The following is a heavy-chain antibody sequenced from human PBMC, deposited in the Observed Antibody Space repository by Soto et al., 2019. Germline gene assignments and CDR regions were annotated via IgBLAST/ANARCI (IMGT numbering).Heavy chain of an antibody. CDR3: AGDRREYNWNYDHYYYYMDV. CDR1: GYTFTGYY. J-gene: IGHJ6*03. Sequence: VSVKVSCNASGYTFTGYYMHLVRQAPGQGLEWMGWINPNSGGTNYAQKFQGWVTMTRDTSISTAYMELSRLRSDDTAVYYCAGDRREYNWNYDHYYYYMDVWGKGTTVTVSS. V-gene: IGHV1-2*04. D-gene: IGHD1-7*01. CDR2: INPNSGGT.